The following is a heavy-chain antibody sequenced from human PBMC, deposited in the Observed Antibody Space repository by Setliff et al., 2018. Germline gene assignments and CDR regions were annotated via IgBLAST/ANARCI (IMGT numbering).Heavy chain of an antibody. J-gene: IGHJ4*02. D-gene: IGHD6-19*01. Sequence: GASVKVSCKASGYTFTTYGIIWVRQAPGQGLEWMGWTSAYSDNTNYAQRLQGRVTMTTDTSTSTAYMELRGLSSDDTAVYYCARAPSSIGVGGSLLHWGQGTLVTV. CDR3: ARAPSSIGVGGSLLH. CDR2: TSAYSDNT. V-gene: IGHV1-18*01. CDR1: GYTFTTYG.